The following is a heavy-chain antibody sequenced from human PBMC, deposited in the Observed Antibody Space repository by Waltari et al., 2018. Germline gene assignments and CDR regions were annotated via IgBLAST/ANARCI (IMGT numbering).Heavy chain of an antibody. Sequence: QVQLVQSGAEVKKPGSSVKVSCKASGGTFSSYATSWVGPAPGQGLEWMGGIIPILGTANYAQKFQGRVTITADESTSTAYMELSSLRSEDTAVYYCARGYCSGGSCYLLNWYFDLWGRGTLVTVSS. CDR2: IIPILGTA. CDR1: GGTFSSYA. J-gene: IGHJ2*01. V-gene: IGHV1-69*01. D-gene: IGHD2-15*01. CDR3: ARGYCSGGSCYLLNWYFDL.